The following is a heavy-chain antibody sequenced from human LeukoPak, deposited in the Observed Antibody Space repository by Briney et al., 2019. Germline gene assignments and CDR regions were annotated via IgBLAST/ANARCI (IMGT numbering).Heavy chain of an antibody. Sequence: GSLRLSCVASGFXFSTYSMDWVRQTPGKGLEWVSSISSSGDYLHYADSVKGRFTISRDNAKNSLYLQMNSLRAEDTAVYYCAGRHCTNGLCHFDYWGQGTLVTVSS. CDR1: GFXFSTYS. J-gene: IGHJ4*02. D-gene: IGHD2-8*01. CDR2: ISSSGDYL. V-gene: IGHV3-21*01. CDR3: AGRHCTNGLCHFDY.